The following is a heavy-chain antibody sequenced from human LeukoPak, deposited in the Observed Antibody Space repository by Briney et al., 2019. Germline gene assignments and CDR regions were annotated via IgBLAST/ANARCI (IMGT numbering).Heavy chain of an antibody. J-gene: IGHJ4*02. CDR1: GGSISSYY. V-gene: IGHV4-4*07. Sequence: SETLSLTCTVSGGSISSYYWSWIRQPAGKGLGWIGRIYTSGSTNYNPSLKSRVTMSVDTSKNQFSLKLSSVTAADTAVYYCAGAGSTSSYQGFDYWGQGTLVTVSS. D-gene: IGHD2-2*01. CDR2: IYTSGST. CDR3: AGAGSTSSYQGFDY.